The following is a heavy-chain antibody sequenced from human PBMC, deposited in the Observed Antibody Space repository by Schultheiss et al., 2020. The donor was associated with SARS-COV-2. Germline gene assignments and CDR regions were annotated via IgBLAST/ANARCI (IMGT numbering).Heavy chain of an antibody. CDR1: GGTFDGYY. D-gene: IGHD3-22*01. J-gene: IGHJ6*02. Sequence: SQTLSLTCAVYGGTFDGYYWSWIRQPPGKGLEWIGHINHRGTSDYNPSLNSRATMSLDTSKNQISLRLTSVTAADTAVYYCASSYYYDSSGYYYYYGMDVWGQGTTVTVSS. V-gene: IGHV4-34*08. CDR3: ASSYYYDSSGYYYYYGMDV. CDR2: INHRGTS.